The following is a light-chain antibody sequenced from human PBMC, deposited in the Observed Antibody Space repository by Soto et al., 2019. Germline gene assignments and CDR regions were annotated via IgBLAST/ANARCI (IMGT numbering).Light chain of an antibody. V-gene: IGLV3-21*04. CDR1: NIGDKR. CDR3: QVWDIMTDNYV. CDR2: YDS. Sequence: SYELTQPPSVSVAPEKTTTITCGGNNIGDKRVHWYRQKPGQAPVLLISYDSDRPSGIPERFSGSNSANTATLTISRVEAGDEADYYCQVWDIMTDNYVFGGGTKLTVL. J-gene: IGLJ1*01.